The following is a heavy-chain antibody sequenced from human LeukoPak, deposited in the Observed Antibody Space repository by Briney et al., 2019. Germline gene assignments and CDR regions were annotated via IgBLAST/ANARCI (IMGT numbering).Heavy chain of an antibody. V-gene: IGHV6-1*01. CDR3: ARDYHGDSSGDYHYPRHPFDY. CDR2: TYYRSKWYN. Sequence: SQTLSLTCAISGDSVSSNSAAWNWIRQSPSRGLEWLGRTYYRSKWYNDYAVSVKSRITINPDTSKNQFSLQLNSVTPEDTAVYYCARDYHGDSSGDYHYPRHPFDYWGQGTLVTVSS. J-gene: IGHJ4*02. D-gene: IGHD3-22*01. CDR1: GDSVSSNSAA.